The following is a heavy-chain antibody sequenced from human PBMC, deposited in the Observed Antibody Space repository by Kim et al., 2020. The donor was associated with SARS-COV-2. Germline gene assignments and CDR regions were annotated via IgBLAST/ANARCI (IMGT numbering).Heavy chain of an antibody. D-gene: IGHD2-15*01. Sequence: ADPVKGRFTISRDKSKNTLYLQMSSLRAEDTAVYYCAKDPISGSDAFDIWGQGTMVTVSS. J-gene: IGHJ3*02. CDR3: AKDPISGSDAFDI. V-gene: IGHV3-23*01.